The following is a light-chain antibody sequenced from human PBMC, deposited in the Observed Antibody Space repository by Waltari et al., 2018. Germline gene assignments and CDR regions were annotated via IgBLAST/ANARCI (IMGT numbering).Light chain of an antibody. CDR3: QQYGSWPLT. V-gene: IGKV3-15*01. CDR1: QGVRGF. CDR2: DIS. J-gene: IGKJ4*01. Sequence: ETVLTQSPVTLSVSPGERVALSCRASQGVRGFLAWYQQKPGQAPRLLVYDISTRATGIPARFSGSGSETEFTLTISGLQSEDFAVYYCQQYGSWPLTFGGGTKV.